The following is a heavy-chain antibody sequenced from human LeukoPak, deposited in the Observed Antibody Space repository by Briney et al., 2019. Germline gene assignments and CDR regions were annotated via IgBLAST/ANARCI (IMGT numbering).Heavy chain of an antibody. Sequence: GRSLRISCAASGFTFSSYGMHWVRQAPGKGLEWVAVISYDGSNKYYADSVKGRFTISRDNSKNTLYLQMNSLRAEDTAVYYCAKADARYGMDVWGQGTTVTVSS. V-gene: IGHV3-30*18. CDR2: ISYDGSNK. CDR1: GFTFSSYG. CDR3: AKADARYGMDV. J-gene: IGHJ6*02.